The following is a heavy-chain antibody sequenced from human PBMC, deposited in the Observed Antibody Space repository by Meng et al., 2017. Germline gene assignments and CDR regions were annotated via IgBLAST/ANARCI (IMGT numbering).Heavy chain of an antibody. D-gene: IGHD5-12*01. Sequence: ESCPGLVRPSQTLSLTCTVSGGSISIGGSYWSLIRQHPGKGLEWIGYIYYSGGTYYNPSLKSRVTISVDTSKNQFSLKLSSVTAADTAVYYCASKGGLSTYNWFDPWGQGTLVTVSS. CDR3: ASKGGLSTYNWFDP. J-gene: IGHJ5*02. V-gene: IGHV4-31*03. CDR2: IYYSGGT. CDR1: GGSISIGGSY.